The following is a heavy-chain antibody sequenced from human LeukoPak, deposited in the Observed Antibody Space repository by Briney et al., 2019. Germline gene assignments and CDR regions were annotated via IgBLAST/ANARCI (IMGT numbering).Heavy chain of an antibody. V-gene: IGHV4-34*01. J-gene: IGHJ3*02. Sequence: PSETLSLTCAVYGGSFSGYYWSWIRQPPGKGLEWIGEINHSGSTNYNPSLKSRVTISVDTSKNQFSLKLSSVTAADTAVYCCARGLIREPTKSIVVVITDAFDIWGQGTMVTVSS. CDR1: GGSFSGYY. D-gene: IGHD3-22*01. CDR2: INHSGST. CDR3: ARGLIREPTKSIVVVITDAFDI.